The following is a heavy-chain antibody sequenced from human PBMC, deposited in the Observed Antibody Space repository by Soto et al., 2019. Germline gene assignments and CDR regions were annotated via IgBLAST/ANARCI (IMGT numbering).Heavy chain of an antibody. J-gene: IGHJ3*02. CDR3: ARDLGYCSGGSCYSDAFDI. Sequence: ASVKVSCKASGYTFTSYGISWVRQAPGQGLEWMGWISAYNGNTNYAQKLQGRVTMTTDTSTSTAYMELRSLRSDDTAVYYCARDLGYCSGGSCYSDAFDIWGQGTMVTVSS. V-gene: IGHV1-18*01. CDR1: GYTFTSYG. D-gene: IGHD2-15*01. CDR2: ISAYNGNT.